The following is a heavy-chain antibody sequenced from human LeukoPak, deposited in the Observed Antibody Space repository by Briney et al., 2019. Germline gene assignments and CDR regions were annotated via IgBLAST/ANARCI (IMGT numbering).Heavy chain of an antibody. V-gene: IGHV3-7*03. D-gene: IGHD3-3*01. Sequence: PGGALRLSCAASGFTIDDYWMSWVRQAPGKGLEWVANIKEDVSDKYYVDSVKGRFTISRDNAKNSLYLQMSRLRAEDTAVYYCARVGVAGFDYWGQGIPVTVSS. CDR3: ARVGVAGFDY. CDR1: GFTIDDYW. CDR2: IKEDVSDK. J-gene: IGHJ4*02.